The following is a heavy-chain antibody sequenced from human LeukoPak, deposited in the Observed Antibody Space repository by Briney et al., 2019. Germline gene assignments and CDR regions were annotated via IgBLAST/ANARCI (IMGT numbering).Heavy chain of an antibody. CDR2: IYPGDSDT. V-gene: IGHV5-51*01. D-gene: IGHD3-9*01. Sequence: GESLKISCKGSGYSFTSYWIGWVRQMPGKGLEWMGIIYPGDSDTTYSPSFQGQVTISADKSISTAYLHWSGLKASDTAIYYCARTYDILSGYYGTGWLDPWGQGTLVTVSS. CDR1: GYSFTSYW. CDR3: ARTYDILSGYYGTGWLDP. J-gene: IGHJ5*02.